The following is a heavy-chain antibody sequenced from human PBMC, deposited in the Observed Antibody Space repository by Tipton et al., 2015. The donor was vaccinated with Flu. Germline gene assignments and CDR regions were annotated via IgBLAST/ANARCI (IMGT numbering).Heavy chain of an antibody. D-gene: IGHD3-22*01. CDR1: GGSISSSSHY. V-gene: IGHV4-39*07. CDR2: IYYTGYP. CDR3: AKVGPDSSGLD. Sequence: LRLSCTVSGGSISSSSHYWGWIRQAPGRGLEWVGSIYYTGYPYYNSSLKSRLAMSIDTSKKQFSLRRSSVTAADTAVYYCAKVGPDSSGLDWGQGTRVTVSS. J-gene: IGHJ4*02.